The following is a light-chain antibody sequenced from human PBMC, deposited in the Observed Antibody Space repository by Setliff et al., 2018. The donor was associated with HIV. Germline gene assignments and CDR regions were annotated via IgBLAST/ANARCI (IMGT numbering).Light chain of an antibody. CDR3: CSYTSSSTLYV. CDR2: EVT. J-gene: IGLJ1*01. V-gene: IGLV2-14*02. Sequence: QSALTQPASVSGSPGQSITIFCTGTSSDVGSFNLVSWYQQHPSKAPKLIIYEVTKRPSGVSNRFSGSKSGNTASLTISGLQAEDETDYYCCSYTSSSTLYVFGTGTKVTVL. CDR1: SSDVGSFNL.